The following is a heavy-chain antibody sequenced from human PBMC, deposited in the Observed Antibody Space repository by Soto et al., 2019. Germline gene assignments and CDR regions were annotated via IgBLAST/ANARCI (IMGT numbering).Heavy chain of an antibody. CDR2: ISSTSSTI. J-gene: IGHJ6*02. CDR3: AKDQSSSIYYYGMDV. D-gene: IGHD6-6*01. Sequence: PGGSLRLSCAASGFTFSSYSMYWVRLAPGKGLQWVSFISSTSSTIHYADSVKGRFTISRDNAKNSLFLQMNSLRAEDTAVYYCAKDQSSSIYYYGMDVWGQGTTVTVSS. V-gene: IGHV3-48*01. CDR1: GFTFSSYS.